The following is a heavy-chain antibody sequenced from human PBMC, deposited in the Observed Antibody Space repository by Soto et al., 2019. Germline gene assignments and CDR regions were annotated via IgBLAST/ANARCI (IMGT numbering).Heavy chain of an antibody. J-gene: IGHJ5*02. CDR2: INHSGST. Sequence: SETLSLICAVYGGSFSGYYWSWIRQPPGKGLEWIGEINHSGSTNYNPSLKSRVTISVDTSKNQFSLKLSSVTAADTAVYYCARFIVAKNFGLVVAATREFDPWGQGTLVTVSS. CDR3: ARFIVAKNFGLVVAATREFDP. V-gene: IGHV4-34*01. D-gene: IGHD2-15*01. CDR1: GGSFSGYY.